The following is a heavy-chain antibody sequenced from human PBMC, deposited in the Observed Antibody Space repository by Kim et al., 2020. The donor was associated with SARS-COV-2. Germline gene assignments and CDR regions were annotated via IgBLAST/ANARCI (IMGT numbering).Heavy chain of an antibody. V-gene: IGHV4-59*01. J-gene: IGHJ2*01. Sequence: RVTISVDTSKNQFSLKLSSVTAADTAVYYCARAQYYYGSGSYYIWYFDLWGRGTLVTVSS. D-gene: IGHD3-10*01. CDR3: ARAQYYYGSGSYYIWYFDL.